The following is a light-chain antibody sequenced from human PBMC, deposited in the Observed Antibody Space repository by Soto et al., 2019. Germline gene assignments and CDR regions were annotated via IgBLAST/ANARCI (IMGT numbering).Light chain of an antibody. CDR1: QDISNF. CDR2: EAS. V-gene: IGKV1-17*03. CDR3: QQANSFPIP. J-gene: IGKJ5*01. Sequence: DIQMTQSPSDMSASVGDRVTITCRASQDISNFLVWFQQRPGKVPKFLIYEASSLQSGVPSRISGSGSGTDFTLTIRSLQPEYFATYSCQQANSFPIPFGQGTRLEIK.